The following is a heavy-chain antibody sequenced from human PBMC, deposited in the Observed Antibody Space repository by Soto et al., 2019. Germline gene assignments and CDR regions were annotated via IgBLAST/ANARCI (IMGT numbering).Heavy chain of an antibody. J-gene: IGHJ4*02. D-gene: IGHD2-15*01. CDR2: VGGSGDST. CDR3: AKSPLGYCSGGSCYPPHYFDY. CDR1: GFTFSNYA. Sequence: EVQLLDSGGGLVQPGGSLRLSCAASGFTFSNYAMSWVRQAPGKGLEWVSGVGGSGDSTYYADSVKGRSTISRDNSKDTLYLQMNRLRAEDTAVYYCAKSPLGYCSGGSCYPPHYFDYWGQGTLVTVSS. V-gene: IGHV3-23*01.